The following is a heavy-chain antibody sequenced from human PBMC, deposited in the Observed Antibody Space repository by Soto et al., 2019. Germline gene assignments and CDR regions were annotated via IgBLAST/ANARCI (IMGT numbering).Heavy chain of an antibody. CDR2: IIPIFGTA. D-gene: IGHD2-2*01. Sequence: QVQLVQSGAEVKKPGSSVKVSCKASGGTFSSYAISWVRQAPGQGLEWMGGIIPIFGTANYAQKFQGRVTITADESTRTAYMELSSLRSEDTAVYYCARGGIVVVPAAVDYGMDVWGQGTTVTVSS. CDR1: GGTFSSYA. V-gene: IGHV1-69*01. J-gene: IGHJ6*02. CDR3: ARGGIVVVPAAVDYGMDV.